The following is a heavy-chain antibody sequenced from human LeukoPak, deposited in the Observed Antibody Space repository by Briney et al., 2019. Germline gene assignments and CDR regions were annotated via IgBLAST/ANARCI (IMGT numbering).Heavy chain of an antibody. D-gene: IGHD2-21*02. J-gene: IGHJ1*01. Sequence: GASVTVSCKASGYTFTSYGICWVRQAPGQGLEWMGWISAYNGNTNYAQKLQGRVTMTTDISTSTAYMELRSLRSDDTAAYYCARGAYCGGDCSPEYFQYWGQGTLVTVSS. V-gene: IGHV1-18*01. CDR3: ARGAYCGGDCSPEYFQY. CDR2: ISAYNGNT. CDR1: GYTFTSYG.